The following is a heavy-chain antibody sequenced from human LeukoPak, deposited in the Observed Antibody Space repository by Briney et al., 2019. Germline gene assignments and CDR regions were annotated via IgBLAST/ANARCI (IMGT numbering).Heavy chain of an antibody. D-gene: IGHD3-9*01. V-gene: IGHV4-59*01. Sequence: SETLSLTCTVSGGSISSYYWSWIRQPPGKGLEWIGYIYYSGSTNYNPSLKSRVTISVGTSKNQFSLKLSSVTAADTAVYYCARGHLYDILTGYYRGMDYYYGMDVWGKGTTVTVSS. CDR3: ARGHLYDILTGYYRGMDYYYGMDV. CDR2: IYYSGST. CDR1: GGSISSYY. J-gene: IGHJ6*04.